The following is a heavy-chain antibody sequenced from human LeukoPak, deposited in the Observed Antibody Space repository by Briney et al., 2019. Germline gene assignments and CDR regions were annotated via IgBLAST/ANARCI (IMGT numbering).Heavy chain of an antibody. CDR2: IIPIFGTA. CDR1: GGTFSSYA. D-gene: IGHD3-3*01. J-gene: IGHJ3*02. V-gene: IGHV1-69*13. Sequence: SVKVSCKASGGTFSSYAMSWVRQAPGQGLEWMGGIIPIFGTANYAKKFQGRVTITADESTSSAYMELSSLRSEDTAVYYCARRDFWSGSQGTFDIWGQGTMVTVSP. CDR3: ARRDFWSGSQGTFDI.